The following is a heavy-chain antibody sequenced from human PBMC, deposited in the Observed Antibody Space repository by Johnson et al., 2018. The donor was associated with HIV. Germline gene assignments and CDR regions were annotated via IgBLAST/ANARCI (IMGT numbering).Heavy chain of an antibody. J-gene: IGHJ3*02. V-gene: IGHV3-7*01. CDR3: ARENWNYVLGAFDI. CDR2: IKQDGSEK. D-gene: IGHD1-7*01. CDR1: GFTFSSYW. Sequence: EVQLVESGGGLVQPGGSLRLSCAASGFTFSSYWMSWVRQAPGKGLEWVANIKQDGSEKYYVDSVKGRFTISRDNSKNTLYLQMNSLRAEDTAVYYCARENWNYVLGAFDIWGQGTMVTVSS.